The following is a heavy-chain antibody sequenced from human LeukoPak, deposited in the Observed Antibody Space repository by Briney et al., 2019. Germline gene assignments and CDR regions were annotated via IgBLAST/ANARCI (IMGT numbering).Heavy chain of an antibody. CDR3: VRAYYDSSGYFKIDY. CDR2: IYYRGTT. V-gene: IGHV4-59*01. CDR1: GGSISTYY. Sequence: SETLSLTCTVSGGSISTYYWSWIRQPPGKGLEWIGYIYYRGTTDYDPSLKSRVTPSVDTSKNQFSLKLSSVTAADTAVYYCVRAYYDSSGYFKIDYWGQGTLVTVPS. D-gene: IGHD3-22*01. J-gene: IGHJ4*02.